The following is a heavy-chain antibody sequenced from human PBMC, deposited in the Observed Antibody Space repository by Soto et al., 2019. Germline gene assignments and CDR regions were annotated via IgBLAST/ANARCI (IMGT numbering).Heavy chain of an antibody. CDR1: GGTFSRHA. V-gene: IGHV1-69*01. J-gene: IGHJ5*02. Sequence: QVQLVQSGSEVKMPGSSGKVSCKTSGGTFSRHAINWVRQAPGQGLEWMGGIIPLFGTTNYAQKFKGRVTISADESTSTAYMELSSLTSEHAAVYSCASAAMHGSSWYFWFDPWGQGTLVTVSS. CDR2: IIPLFGTT. CDR3: ASAAMHGSSWYFWFDP. D-gene: IGHD6-13*01.